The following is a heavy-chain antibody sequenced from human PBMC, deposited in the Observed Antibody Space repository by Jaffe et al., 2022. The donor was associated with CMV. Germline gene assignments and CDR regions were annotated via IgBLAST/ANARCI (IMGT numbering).Heavy chain of an antibody. D-gene: IGHD6-19*01. CDR1: GGSISSYY. V-gene: IGHV4-59*01. CDR3: ARAVYGWAGAFDI. J-gene: IGHJ3*02. CDR2: IYYSGST. Sequence: QVQLQESGPGLVKPSETLSLTCTVSGGSISSYYWSWIRQPPGKGLEWIGYIYYSGSTNYNPSLKSRVTISVDTSKNQFSLKLSSVTAADTAVYYCARAVYGWAGAFDIWGQGTMVTVSS.